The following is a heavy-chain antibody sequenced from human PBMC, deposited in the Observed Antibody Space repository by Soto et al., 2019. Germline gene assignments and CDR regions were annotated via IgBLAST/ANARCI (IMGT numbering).Heavy chain of an antibody. D-gene: IGHD1-26*01. CDR2: ISGSGGST. CDR3: AKDAGGVSGSYYGHDAFDI. V-gene: IGHV3-23*01. CDR1: GFTFSSYA. J-gene: IGHJ3*02. Sequence: HPGGSLRLSCAASGFTFSSYAMSWVRQAPGKGLEWVSAISGSGGSTYYADSVKGRFTISRDNSKNTLYLQMNSLRAEDTAVYYCAKDAGGVSGSYYGHDAFDIWGQGTMVTVSS.